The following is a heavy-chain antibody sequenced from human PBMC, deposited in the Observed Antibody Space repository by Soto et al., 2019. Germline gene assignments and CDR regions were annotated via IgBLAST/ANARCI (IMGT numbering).Heavy chain of an antibody. CDR1: GGSVSGGSYC. V-gene: IGHV4-61*01. CDR2: VYNSGST. J-gene: IGHJ2*01. D-gene: IGHD2-2*02. CDR3: ARIPLTPYYDL. Sequence: QVQLQESGPGLVKPSETLSLTCTVSGGSVSGGSYCWSWIRQPPGKGLECIGYVYNSGSTTYNPSRTSRVTLSDETAKSQFSLGLSSVTAAETAVYCCARIPLTPYYDLWGGGTMLTVSS.